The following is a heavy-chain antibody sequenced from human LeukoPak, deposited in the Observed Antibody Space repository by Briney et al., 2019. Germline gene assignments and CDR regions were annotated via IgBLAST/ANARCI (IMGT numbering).Heavy chain of an antibody. D-gene: IGHD5-18*01. J-gene: IGHJ4*02. CDR3: ARAPWALGYSYGSDY. CDR2: MNPNSGNT. CDR1: RYTFTSYD. V-gene: IGHV1-8*03. Sequence: ASVKVSCKASRYTFTSYDFNWVRQATAQGLEWMGWMNPNSGNTGYPQKFQGRVTITRNTSISTAYMELCSLRSEATAVYDCARAPWALGYSYGSDYWGQGTLVTV.